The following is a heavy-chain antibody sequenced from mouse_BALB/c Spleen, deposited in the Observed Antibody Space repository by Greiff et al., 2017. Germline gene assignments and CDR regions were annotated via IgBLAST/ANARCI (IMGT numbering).Heavy chain of an antibody. Sequence: QVQLQQPGAELVKPGASVKLSCKASGYTFTSYWMHWVKQRPGQGLEWIGEIDPSDSYTNYNQKFKGKATLTVDKSSSTAYMQLSSLTSEDSAVYYCARPYSNYVGFAYWGQGTLVTVSA. CDR1: GYTFTSYW. CDR3: ARPYSNYVGFAY. D-gene: IGHD2-5*01. V-gene: IGHV1-69*02. J-gene: IGHJ3*01. CDR2: IDPSDSYT.